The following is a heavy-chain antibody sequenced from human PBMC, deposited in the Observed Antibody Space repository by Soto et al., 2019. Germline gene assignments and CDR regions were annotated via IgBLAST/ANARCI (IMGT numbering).Heavy chain of an antibody. CDR3: ARDCSGGSCYPGMDV. CDR1: GFSFSTYT. Sequence: PCVSLRRPCVPSGFSFSTYTINWIRQSPGNGLEWVSSISRSNYISYADSVRGRFTISRDNSKNSLYPQINSLRAEDAAVYYCARDCSGGSCYPGMDVWGHGTRVSVSS. J-gene: IGHJ6*02. V-gene: IGHV3-21*01. D-gene: IGHD2-15*01. CDR2: ISRSNYI.